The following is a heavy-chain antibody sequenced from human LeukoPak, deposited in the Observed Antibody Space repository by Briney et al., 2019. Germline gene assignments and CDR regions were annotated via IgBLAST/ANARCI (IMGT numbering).Heavy chain of an antibody. CDR1: GFTFSSYG. J-gene: IGHJ4*02. D-gene: IGHD3-10*01. CDR2: ISYDGSNK. CDR3: ARDRGPDY. Sequence: GRSLRLSCAASGFTFSSYGMHWVRQAPGKGLEWVAVISYDGSNKYYADSVKGRFTISRDNSKNTLYLQMNSLRAEDTAVYYCARDRGPDYWGQGTLVTVSS. V-gene: IGHV3-30*03.